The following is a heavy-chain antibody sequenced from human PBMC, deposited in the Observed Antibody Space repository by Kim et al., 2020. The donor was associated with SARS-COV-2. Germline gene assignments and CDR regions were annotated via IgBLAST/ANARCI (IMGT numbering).Heavy chain of an antibody. CDR2: IYYSGST. CDR3: ARDGVTTGFDY. J-gene: IGHJ4*02. Sequence: SETLSLTCTVSGGSVSSGSYYWSWIRQPPGKGLEWIGYIYYSGSTNYNPSLKSRVTISVDTSKNQFSLKLSSVTAADTAVYYCARDGVTTGFDYWGQGTLVTVSS. V-gene: IGHV4-61*01. CDR1: GGSVSSGSYY. D-gene: IGHD4-17*01.